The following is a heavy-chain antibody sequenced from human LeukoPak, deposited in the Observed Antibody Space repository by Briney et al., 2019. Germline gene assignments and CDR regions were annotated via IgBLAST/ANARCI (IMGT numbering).Heavy chain of an antibody. CDR1: GGSIRGYY. J-gene: IGHJ6*03. D-gene: IGHD3-10*01. Sequence: PSETLSLTCNVSGGSIRGYYWSWIRQPPGKGLEWIGYIYSSGSTNYNPSLKSRVTMSVDTSKNQFSLRVSSVTAADTAVYYCARVFDSGSQAYFYYMDVWGKGTTVTISS. V-gene: IGHV4-59*01. CDR3: ARVFDSGSQAYFYYMDV. CDR2: IYSSGST.